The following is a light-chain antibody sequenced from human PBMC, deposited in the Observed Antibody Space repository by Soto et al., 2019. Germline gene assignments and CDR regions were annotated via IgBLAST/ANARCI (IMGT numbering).Light chain of an antibody. CDR3: CSYVGATTYG. CDR2: EGI. J-gene: IGLJ1*01. Sequence: QSALTQPASVSGSPGQSITISCTGTSSTVGGFNVVSWYQQHPGKAPKVIIYEGIKRPSGVSNRFSGSNSGSTASLTISGLQAEDEADYYCCSYVGATTYGFGTGTKVTAL. V-gene: IGLV2-23*01. CDR1: SSTVGGFNV.